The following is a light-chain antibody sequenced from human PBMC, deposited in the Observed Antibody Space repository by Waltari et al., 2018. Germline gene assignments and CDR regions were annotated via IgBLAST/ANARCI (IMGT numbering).Light chain of an antibody. J-gene: IGLJ3*02. V-gene: IGLV1-51*01. Sequence: QSVLTQPPSVSAAPGQTVTISCSGSSPNIGKNYVSWYQVLPGIAPKLLIYDDNKRPSGIPGRFSGSKSGTSATLDITGLQTGDETEYYCGTWDSSLSAGVFGGGTRLTVL. CDR2: DDN. CDR3: GTWDSSLSAGV. CDR1: SPNIGKNY.